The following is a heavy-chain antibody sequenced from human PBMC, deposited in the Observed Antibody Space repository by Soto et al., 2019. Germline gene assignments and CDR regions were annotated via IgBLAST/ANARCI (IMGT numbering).Heavy chain of an antibody. CDR3: AKATATGGGAFDI. V-gene: IGHV3-23*01. CDR2: ILVDGRT. CDR1: RFTCSSYD. J-gene: IGHJ3*02. Sequence: PEGSLRLSCAASRFTCSSYDMSWVRQAPGKGLEWVSTILVDGRTFYVDSVKGRFTISRDNSKNTVYLQMNSLTAGDTALYYCAKATATGGGAFDICGQGTMVTVSS. D-gene: IGHD2-8*02.